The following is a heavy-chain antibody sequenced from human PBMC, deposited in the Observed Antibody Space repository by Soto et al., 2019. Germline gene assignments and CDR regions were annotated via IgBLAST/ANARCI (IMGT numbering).Heavy chain of an antibody. CDR3: ARAYYYDSSGYYPVDY. CDR2: ISAYHGNT. CDR1: GYTFTDYG. D-gene: IGHD3-22*01. J-gene: IGHJ4*02. V-gene: IGHV1-18*01. Sequence: QFQLVQSGAEVKEPGASVKVSCKASGYTFTDYGVSWVRQAPGQGLEWMGWISAYHGNTNYAQNIQGRVTMTADTSTNTAYMELRSLRSDDTAVYYCARAYYYDSSGYYPVDYWGQGTLVTVSS.